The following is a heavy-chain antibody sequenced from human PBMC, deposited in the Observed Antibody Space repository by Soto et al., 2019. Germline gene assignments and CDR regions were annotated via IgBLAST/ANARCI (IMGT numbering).Heavy chain of an antibody. Sequence: LRLSCSASGXSFSDNSMKWVRKAPGQGLEWVSSISSTSTYIFYADSLKGRCTISRDNAKNALFLQMNSLRPEDTAVYYCARQRGGREGDYWGQGTLVTVSS. CDR1: GXSFSDNS. D-gene: IGHD3-10*01. CDR3: ARQRGGREGDY. J-gene: IGHJ4*02. V-gene: IGHV3-21*01. CDR2: ISSTSTYI.